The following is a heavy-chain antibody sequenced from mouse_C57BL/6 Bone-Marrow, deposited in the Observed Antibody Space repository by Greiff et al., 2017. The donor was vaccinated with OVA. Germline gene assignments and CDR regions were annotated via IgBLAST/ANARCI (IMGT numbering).Heavy chain of an antibody. CDR3: ARWGLNWEGDY. Sequence: EVQLQQSGPELVKPGASVKISCKASGYTFTDYYMNWVKQSHGKSLEWIGDINPNNGGTSYNQKFKGKATLTVDKSSSTAYMELRSLTSEDSAVYYCARWGLNWEGDYWGQGTTLTVSS. CDR1: GYTFTDYY. J-gene: IGHJ2*01. CDR2: INPNNGGT. D-gene: IGHD4-1*01. V-gene: IGHV1-26*01.